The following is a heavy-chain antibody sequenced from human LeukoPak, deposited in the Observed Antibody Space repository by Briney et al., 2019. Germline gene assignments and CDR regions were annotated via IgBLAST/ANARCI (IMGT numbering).Heavy chain of an antibody. D-gene: IGHD3-16*01. V-gene: IGHV3-7*01. Sequence: SGGSLRLSCAASGFTFSNYLMSWVRQAPGKGLEWVANMKEDGGEEYYVDSVKGRFTISRDNAKNSLYLQMNSLRAEDTAVYYCARTLRTFNWFDPWGQGTLVTVSS. J-gene: IGHJ5*02. CDR3: ARTLRTFNWFDP. CDR2: MKEDGGEE. CDR1: GFTFSNYL.